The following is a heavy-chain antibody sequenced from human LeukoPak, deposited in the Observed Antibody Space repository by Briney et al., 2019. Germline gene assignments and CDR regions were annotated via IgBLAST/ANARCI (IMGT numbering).Heavy chain of an antibody. CDR2: IRSKANSYAT. CDR1: GFTFSGSA. J-gene: IGHJ4*02. Sequence: PGGPLRLSCAASGFTFSGSAMHWVRQASGKGLEWVGRIRSKANSYATAYAASVKGRFTISRDDSKNTAYLQMNSLKTEDTAVYYCTRSSYYYDSSGYYYVRYFDYWGQGTLVTVSS. V-gene: IGHV3-73*01. D-gene: IGHD3-22*01. CDR3: TRSSYYYDSSGYYYVRYFDY.